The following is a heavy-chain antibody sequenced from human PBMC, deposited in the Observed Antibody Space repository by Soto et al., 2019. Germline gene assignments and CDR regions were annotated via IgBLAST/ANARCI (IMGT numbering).Heavy chain of an antibody. J-gene: IGHJ6*02. D-gene: IGHD6-13*01. CDR3: GRHHVGSSSYYYYYGMDV. Sequence: PGGSLRLSCAASGFTVSSNYMSWVRQAPGKGLEWVSVIYSGGSTYYADSVKGRFTISRDNSKNTLYLQMNSLRAEDTAVYYCGRHHVGSSSYYYYYGMDVWGQGTTVTVSS. CDR1: GFTVSSNY. V-gene: IGHV3-53*01. CDR2: IYSGGST.